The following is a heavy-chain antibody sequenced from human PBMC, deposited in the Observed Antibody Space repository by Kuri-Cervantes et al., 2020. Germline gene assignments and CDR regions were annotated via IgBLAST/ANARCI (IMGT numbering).Heavy chain of an antibody. CDR1: GGSISSGGYY. J-gene: IGHJ4*02. CDR3: ARHAPSAAGTRKPFFDY. Sequence: SETLSLTCTVSGGSISSGGYYWSWIRQHPGKGLEWIGYIYYSGSAYYNPSLKSRVTISVDTSKSQFSLKLSSVTAADTAVYYCARHAPSAAGTRKPFFDYWGQGTLVTVSS. V-gene: IGHV4-31*03. D-gene: IGHD6-13*01. CDR2: IYYSGSA.